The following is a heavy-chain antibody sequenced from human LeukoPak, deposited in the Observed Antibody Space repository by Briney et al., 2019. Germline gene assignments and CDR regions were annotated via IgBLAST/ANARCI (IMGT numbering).Heavy chain of an antibody. V-gene: IGHV4-30-4*01. CDR2: IYYSGST. CDR1: GGSISTGDYY. Sequence: SETLSLTCAVSGGSISTGDYYWSWIRQPPGRGLEWIGYIYYSGSTYYNPSLKSRVTLSVDTSKNQFSPNLSSVTAADTAVYYCARATYQVVSRWFDPWGQGTLVTVSS. D-gene: IGHD2-2*01. CDR3: ARATYQVVSRWFDP. J-gene: IGHJ5*02.